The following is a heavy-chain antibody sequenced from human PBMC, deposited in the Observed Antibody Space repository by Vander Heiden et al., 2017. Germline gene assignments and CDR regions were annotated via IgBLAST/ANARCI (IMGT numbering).Heavy chain of an antibody. CDR3: ARDFARRGYSYNGMDV. V-gene: IGHV3-33*01. CDR2: IWYDGSNK. D-gene: IGHD5-18*01. Sequence: QVQLVESGGGVVQPGRSLRLSCAASGLTFGSCGMHWVRQAPGKGLEWVAVIWYDGSNKDYADSVKGRFTISRDNSKNTLYLQMNSLRAEDTAVYYCARDFARRGYSYNGMDVWGQGTTVTVSS. CDR1: GLTFGSCG. J-gene: IGHJ6*02.